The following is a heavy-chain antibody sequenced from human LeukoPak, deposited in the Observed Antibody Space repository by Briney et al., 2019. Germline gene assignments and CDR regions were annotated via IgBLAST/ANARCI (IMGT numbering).Heavy chain of an antibody. CDR1: GFTFSSYA. CDR3: VTGSYYDFWSVYYKYYFDF. D-gene: IGHD3-3*01. Sequence: PGGSLRLSCAASGFTFSSYAMSWVRQAPGKGLEWVSAISGSGGSTYYADSVKGRFTISRDNSKNTLYLQMNSLRAEDKAVYYCVTGSYYDFWSVYYKYYFDFWGQGTLVTVSS. CDR2: ISGSGGST. J-gene: IGHJ4*02. V-gene: IGHV3-23*01.